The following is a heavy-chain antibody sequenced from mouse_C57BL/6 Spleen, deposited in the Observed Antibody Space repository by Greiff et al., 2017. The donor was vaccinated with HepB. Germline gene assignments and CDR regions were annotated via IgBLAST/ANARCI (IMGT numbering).Heavy chain of an antibody. CDR2: INPNNGGT. CDR1: GYTFTDYN. J-gene: IGHJ1*03. D-gene: IGHD1-1*01. CDR3: ARRGTSYYYGSSYWYFDV. Sequence: EVKLQESGPELVKPGASVKIPCKASGYTFTDYNMDWVKQSHGKSLEWIGDINPNNGGTIYNQKFKGKATLTVDKSSSTAYMELRSLTSEDTAVYYCARRGTSYYYGSSYWYFDVWGTVTTVTVSS. V-gene: IGHV1-18*01.